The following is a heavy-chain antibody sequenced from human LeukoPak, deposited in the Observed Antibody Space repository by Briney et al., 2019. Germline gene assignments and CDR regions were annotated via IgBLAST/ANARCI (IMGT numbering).Heavy chain of an antibody. D-gene: IGHD5-12*01. CDR3: AKGDVDSPMNFYH. CDR1: GFIFDDFT. J-gene: IGHJ4*02. CDR2: INWDGGST. V-gene: IGHV3-43*01. Sequence: PGGSLRLSCAASGFIFDDFTIHWVRQVPGKGLGWVSLINWDGGSTYYADSVRGRFTISRDNSKNSLYLQMDSLTTEDTAFYYCAKGDVDSPMNFYHWGQGTLVTVSS.